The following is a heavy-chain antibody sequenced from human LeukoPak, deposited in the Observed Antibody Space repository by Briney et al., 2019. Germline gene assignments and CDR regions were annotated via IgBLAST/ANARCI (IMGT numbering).Heavy chain of an antibody. J-gene: IGHJ6*02. D-gene: IGHD3-22*01. CDR1: GFTFSSYA. V-gene: IGHV3-23*01. Sequence: GGSLRLSCAASGFTFSSYAMSWVRQAPGKGLEWVSAISGSGGSTYYADSVKGRFTISRDNSKNTLYLQMNSLRAEDTAVYHCAKDGDSWLLLLDYYGMDVWGQGTTVTVSS. CDR3: AKDGDSWLLLLDYYGMDV. CDR2: ISGSGGST.